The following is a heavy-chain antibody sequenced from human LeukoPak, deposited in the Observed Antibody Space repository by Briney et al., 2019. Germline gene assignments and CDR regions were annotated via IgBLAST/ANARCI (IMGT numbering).Heavy chain of an antibody. Sequence: GASVKVSCKASGGTFSSYAISWVRQAPGQGLEWMGGIIPIFGTANYAQKFQGRVTITADKSTSTAYMELSSLRSEDTAVYYCAREGTGGAPGAFDIWGQGTMVTVSS. CDR1: GGTFSSYA. J-gene: IGHJ3*02. V-gene: IGHV1-69*06. CDR3: AREGTGGAPGAFDI. D-gene: IGHD3-16*01. CDR2: IIPIFGTA.